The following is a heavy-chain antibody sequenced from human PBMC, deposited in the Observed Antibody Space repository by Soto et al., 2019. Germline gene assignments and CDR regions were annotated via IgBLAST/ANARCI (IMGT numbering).Heavy chain of an antibody. V-gene: IGHV4-4*02. Sequence: QVRLQESGPGLVEPSGTLSLTCAVSGDSVSSSSCWSWVRQAPGKGLEWIGEIYHSGTFNYNPSLASRVSVSVDKSRNELSRNLKSVTAADTAVYYCVRSVPAATCQYSGMDVWGQGTTVTVSS. CDR1: GDSVSSSSC. J-gene: IGHJ6*02. D-gene: IGHD2-2*01. CDR3: VRSVPAATCQYSGMDV. CDR2: IYHSGTF.